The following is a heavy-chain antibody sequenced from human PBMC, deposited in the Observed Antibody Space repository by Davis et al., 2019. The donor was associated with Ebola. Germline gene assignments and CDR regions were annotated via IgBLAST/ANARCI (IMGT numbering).Heavy chain of an antibody. Sequence: KVSCKGSGYSFSSYYIAWVRQKPGKGLEWMGRIDPSDSYSNYSPSFQGHVVISIDKSMSTAYLQRSSLRTSDTAIYYCARADFLAAAGYYFDSWGQGTLVTVSS. J-gene: IGHJ4*02. V-gene: IGHV5-10-1*01. CDR2: IDPSDSYS. CDR3: ARADFLAAAGYYFDS. CDR1: GYSFSSYY. D-gene: IGHD6-13*01.